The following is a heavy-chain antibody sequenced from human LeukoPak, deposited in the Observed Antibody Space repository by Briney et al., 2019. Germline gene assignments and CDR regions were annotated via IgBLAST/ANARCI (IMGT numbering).Heavy chain of an antibody. D-gene: IGHD5-12*01. J-gene: IGHJ5*02. CDR2: IIPIFGTA. CDR1: GGTFSSYA. V-gene: IGHV1-69*05. Sequence: SVKVSCKASGGTFSSYAISWVRQAPGQGLEWMGRIIPIFGTANYAQKFQGRVTITTDESTSTAYMELSSLRSEDTAVYYCARGPIVATKGNWFDPWGQGTLVTVSS. CDR3: ARGPIVATKGNWFDP.